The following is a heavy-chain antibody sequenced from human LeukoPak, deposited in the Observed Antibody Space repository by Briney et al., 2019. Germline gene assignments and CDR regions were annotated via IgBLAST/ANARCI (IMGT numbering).Heavy chain of an antibody. Sequence: GGSLRISCAASGFTFSSYWMHWVRQAPGKGLVWVSRINTDGSSTSYADSVKGRFTISRDNAKNTLYLQMNSLRAEDTAVYYCAREERYSSSWYPWYFDLWGRGTLVTVSS. CDR2: INTDGSST. D-gene: IGHD6-13*01. V-gene: IGHV3-74*01. CDR1: GFTFSSYW. J-gene: IGHJ2*01. CDR3: AREERYSSSWYPWYFDL.